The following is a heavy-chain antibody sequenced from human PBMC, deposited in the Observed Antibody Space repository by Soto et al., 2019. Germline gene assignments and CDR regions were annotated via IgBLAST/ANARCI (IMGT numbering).Heavy chain of an antibody. CDR3: ARHPEFFGGSYG. Sequence: SETLSLTCTVSGGSISSYYWSWIRQPPGKGLEWIGSIAYSGSTNYNLSLKSRVTISRDTSKNQFSLKLNSVTAADTAVYYCARHPEFFGGSYGWGQGTLVTVSS. D-gene: IGHD3-16*01. CDR2: IAYSGST. V-gene: IGHV4-59*08. CDR1: GGSISSYY. J-gene: IGHJ4*02.